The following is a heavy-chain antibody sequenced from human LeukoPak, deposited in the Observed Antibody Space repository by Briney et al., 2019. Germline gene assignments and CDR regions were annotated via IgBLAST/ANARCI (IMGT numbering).Heavy chain of an antibody. V-gene: IGHV4-4*07. J-gene: IGHJ4*02. CDR2: IYTSGST. CDR1: GGSISSYY. D-gene: IGHD3-22*01. CDR3: ARGGYDSSGYYNYFDY. Sequence: SETLSLTCTVSGGSISSYYWSWIRQPAGKGLEWIRRIYTSGSTNYNPSLKSRVTISVDKSKNQFSLKLSSVTAADTAVYYCARGGYDSSGYYNYFDYWGQGTLVTVSS.